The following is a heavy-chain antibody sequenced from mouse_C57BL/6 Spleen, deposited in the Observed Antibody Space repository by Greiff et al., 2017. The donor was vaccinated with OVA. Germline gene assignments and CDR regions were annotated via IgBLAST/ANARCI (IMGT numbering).Heavy chain of an antibody. CDR3: TPYGSSYGY. J-gene: IGHJ2*01. V-gene: IGHV14-4*01. Sequence: VQLKQSGAELVRPGASVKVSCTASGFNIKDDYMHWVKQRPEQGLEWIGWIDPENGDTEYASKFQGKATITADTSSNTAYLQLSSLTSEDTAVYYCTPYGSSYGYWGQGTTLTVSS. CDR1: GFNIKDDY. D-gene: IGHD1-1*01. CDR2: IDPENGDT.